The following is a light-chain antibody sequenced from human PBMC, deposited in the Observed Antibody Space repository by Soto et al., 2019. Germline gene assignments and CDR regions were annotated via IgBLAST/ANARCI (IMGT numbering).Light chain of an antibody. CDR3: SSYTSSDTPYV. J-gene: IGLJ1*01. CDR1: SSDVGDYKY. Sequence: QSALTQPASVSGSPGQSITISCTGTSSDVGDYKYVSWYQQHPDKAPKLIIFVNSNRPSGISNGFSASKSGNTASLTISGLQAEDEADYYCSSYTSSDTPYVFGTGTKLTVL. CDR2: VNS. V-gene: IGLV2-14*01.